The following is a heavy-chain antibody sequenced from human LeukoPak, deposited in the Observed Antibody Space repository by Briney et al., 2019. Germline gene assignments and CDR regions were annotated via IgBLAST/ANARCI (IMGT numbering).Heavy chain of an antibody. Sequence: SETLSLTCTVSGGSISSYYWSWIRQPPGKGLEWIGYIYYSGSTYYNPSLKSRVTISVDTSKNQFSLKLSSVTAADTAVYYCARGGTGTTVDYWGQGTLVTVSS. CDR1: GGSISSYY. V-gene: IGHV4-59*12. J-gene: IGHJ4*02. CDR3: ARGGTGTTVDY. D-gene: IGHD1-7*01. CDR2: IYYSGST.